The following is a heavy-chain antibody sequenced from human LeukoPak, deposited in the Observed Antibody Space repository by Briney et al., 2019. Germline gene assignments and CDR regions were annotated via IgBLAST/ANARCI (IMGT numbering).Heavy chain of an antibody. V-gene: IGHV4-4*07. CDR1: RGSVITYS. CDR2: FYTNGST. D-gene: IGHD1/OR15-1a*01. CDR3: ARELTLTTAFDI. Sequence: SETLSLTCTVSRGSVITYSWSWIRQPGGEGLEWIGRFYTNGSTNYNPSLKTRVTLSIDKSKNHFSLKLSSVTAADTAVYYCARELTLTTAFDIWGQGTVVTVSS. J-gene: IGHJ3*02.